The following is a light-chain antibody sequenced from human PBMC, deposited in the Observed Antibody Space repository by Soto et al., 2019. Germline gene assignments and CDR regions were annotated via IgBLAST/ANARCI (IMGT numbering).Light chain of an antibody. Sequence: EIVMTQSPATLSVPPGERATLSCRASQSVSSNLAWYQQKPGQPPRLLIYGASTRATGVPARFSGSGSGTDFTLTISSLQSEDFAVYYCQHYNNWPPWTFGQGTKVEIK. J-gene: IGKJ1*01. CDR2: GAS. CDR1: QSVSSN. V-gene: IGKV3-15*01. CDR3: QHYNNWPPWT.